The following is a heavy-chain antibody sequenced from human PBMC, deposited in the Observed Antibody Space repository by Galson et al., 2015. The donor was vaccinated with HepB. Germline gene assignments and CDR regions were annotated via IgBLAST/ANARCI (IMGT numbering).Heavy chain of an antibody. J-gene: IGHJ6*03. V-gene: IGHV1-18*01. CDR3: ARGGSSGDYDFYYYMDV. D-gene: IGHD6-19*01. CDR2: ISTYTGNS. Sequence: SVKVSCKASGYTFSRYGISWVRQAPGQGLEWMGWISTYTGNSKYAQKVRGRVTMTTDTATSTAYMELRSLRSDDAAVYYCARGGSSGDYDFYYYMDVWGKGTTVTVSS. CDR1: GYTFSRYG.